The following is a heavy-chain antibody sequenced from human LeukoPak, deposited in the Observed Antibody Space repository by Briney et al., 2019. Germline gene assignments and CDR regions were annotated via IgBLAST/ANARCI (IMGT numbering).Heavy chain of an antibody. CDR2: ISSRSSYI. D-gene: IGHD6-19*01. CDR1: GFTFSRYN. Sequence: GGSLRLSCAGSGFTFSRYNMNWFRQAPGKGLERVSSISSRSSYIFYADSVKGRFTISRDNAKNSLYLQMNSLGAEDTAVYYCARDAQWLVPEGYYYYMDVWGKGTTVTVS. V-gene: IGHV3-21*01. J-gene: IGHJ6*03. CDR3: ARDAQWLVPEGYYYYMDV.